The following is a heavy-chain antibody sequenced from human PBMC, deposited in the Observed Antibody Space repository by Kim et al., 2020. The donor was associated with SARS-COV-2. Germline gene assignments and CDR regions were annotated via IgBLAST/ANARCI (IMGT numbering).Heavy chain of an antibody. CDR2: IWSDGSRK. J-gene: IGHJ5*02. Sequence: GGSLRLSCVAPRFTIKDYAMHWVRQAPGKGLEWVALIWSDGSRKFYGDSVKGRFTISRDNSKNTVFLQMNTLTVEDSAVYYCARGVWELPTWGQGTLVTVPS. CDR3: ARGVWELPT. CDR1: RFTIKDYA. D-gene: IGHD1-26*01. V-gene: IGHV3-33*08.